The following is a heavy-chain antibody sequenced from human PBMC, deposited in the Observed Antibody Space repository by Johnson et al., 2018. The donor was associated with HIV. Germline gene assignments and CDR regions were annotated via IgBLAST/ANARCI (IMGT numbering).Heavy chain of an antibody. CDR2: ISYDGSNK. CDR1: GFTFSSYA. CDR3: ARAFDPRAFDL. V-gene: IGHV3-30-3*01. D-gene: IGHD2/OR15-2a*01. J-gene: IGHJ3*01. Sequence: VQLVESGGGVVQPGRSLRLSCAASGFTFSSYAMHWVRQAPGKGLEWVAVISYDGSNKYYADSVKGRFTISRDNSKNTLYLQMNSLRAEDTAVYYCARAFDPRAFDLGGQGTMVTVSS.